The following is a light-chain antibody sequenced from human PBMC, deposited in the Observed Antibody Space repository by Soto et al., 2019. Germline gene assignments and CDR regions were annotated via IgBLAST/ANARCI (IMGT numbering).Light chain of an antibody. J-gene: IGKJ3*01. CDR1: QSVSSSY. Sequence: EIVLTQSPGTLSLSPGERATLSCRASQSVSSSYLAWYQQQPGQAPRLLIYGASSRATGIPDRFSGSGSGTDFTLTISRLEPEDFAVYYCQQYGSSPPRFTFGHGTKVDIK. CDR2: GAS. V-gene: IGKV3-20*01. CDR3: QQYGSSPPRFT.